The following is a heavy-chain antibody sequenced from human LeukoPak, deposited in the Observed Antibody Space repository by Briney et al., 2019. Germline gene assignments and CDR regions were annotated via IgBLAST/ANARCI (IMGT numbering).Heavy chain of an antibody. J-gene: IGHJ4*02. Sequence: KAGASLQISCKGSGYSFTSYWIGWVRQLPGKGLEGMGIIYPGDSDTRYSPSFQGQVTISADKSISTAYLQWSSLKASDTAMYYCARIPYSSSWGNFDYWGQGTLVTVSS. CDR3: ARIPYSSSWGNFDY. V-gene: IGHV5-51*01. D-gene: IGHD6-13*01. CDR1: GYSFTSYW. CDR2: IYPGDSDT.